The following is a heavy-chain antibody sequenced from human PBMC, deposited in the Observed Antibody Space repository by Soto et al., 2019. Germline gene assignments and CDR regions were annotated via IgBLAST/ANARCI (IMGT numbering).Heavy chain of an antibody. CDR1: GGSISDYH. V-gene: IGHV4-59*08. Sequence: QVQLQESGPGLVKPSETLSLTCTVSGGSISDYHWSWIRQPPGKGLEWIGHIYDSTITNYNPSLKSRVTISIDTSETQFSLKLSSVTAADTAVYYCARHSRGWLQSTGWFDTWGQGTLVTVSS. CDR2: IYDSTIT. D-gene: IGHD5-12*01. J-gene: IGHJ5*02. CDR3: ARHSRGWLQSTGWFDT.